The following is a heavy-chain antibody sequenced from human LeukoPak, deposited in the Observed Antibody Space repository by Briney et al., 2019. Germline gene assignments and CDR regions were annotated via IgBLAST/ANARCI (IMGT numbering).Heavy chain of an antibody. J-gene: IGHJ4*02. D-gene: IGHD3-10*01. V-gene: IGHV3-74*01. CDR2: INSDGSST. CDR3: ARESGSGSQIDY. CDR1: GFTFISYW. Sequence: CGSLRLSCAASGFTFISYWMHWVRQAPGKGLVWVSRINSDGSSTRYADSVKGRFTISRDNAKKTLYLQMNSLRAEDTAVYYCARESGSGSQIDYWGQGTLVTVS.